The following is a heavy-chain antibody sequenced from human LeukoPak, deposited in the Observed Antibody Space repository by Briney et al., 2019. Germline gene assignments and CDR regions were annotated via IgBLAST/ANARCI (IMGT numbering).Heavy chain of an antibody. V-gene: IGHV4-39*07. D-gene: IGHD3-9*01. J-gene: IGHJ4*02. CDR3: ARDRDYFDYSFDY. Sequence: KPSETLSLTCTVSGGSISSSSYYWGWIRQPPRKGLEWIGSIYYSGSTYYTPSLKSRVTISVDTSKNQFSLMLSSVTAADTAVYYCARDRDYFDYSFDYWGQGTLVTVSS. CDR2: IYYSGST. CDR1: GGSISSSSYY.